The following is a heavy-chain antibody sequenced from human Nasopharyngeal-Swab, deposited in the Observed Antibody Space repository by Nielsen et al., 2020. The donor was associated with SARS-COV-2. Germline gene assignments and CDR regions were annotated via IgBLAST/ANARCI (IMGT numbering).Heavy chain of an antibody. V-gene: IGHV4-39*01. CDR2: IYYSGST. D-gene: IGHD3-16*02. Sequence: WIRQPPGKGLEWIGGIYYSGSTYYNPSLKSRVTISVDTSKNQFSLKLSSVTAADTAVYYCARQENYDYVWGSYRLNWFDPWGQGTLVTVSS. CDR3: ARQENYDYVWGSYRLNWFDP. J-gene: IGHJ5*02.